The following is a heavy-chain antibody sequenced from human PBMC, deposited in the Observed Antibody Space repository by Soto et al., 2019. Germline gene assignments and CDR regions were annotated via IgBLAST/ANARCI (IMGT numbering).Heavy chain of an antibody. J-gene: IGHJ4*02. D-gene: IGHD3-10*01. Sequence: QITLKESGPTLVKPTQTLTLTCSFSGFSLTTNAVGVGWIRQPPGKALEWLALIYWDDDKRYSPSLKSRLTITTDTSKNPVVLPMTNMDPVHTATYHCAPFGYYDSGSWDYSGQGTLITVSS. V-gene: IGHV2-5*02. CDR3: APFGYYDSGSWDY. CDR2: IYWDDDK. CDR1: GFSLTTNAVG.